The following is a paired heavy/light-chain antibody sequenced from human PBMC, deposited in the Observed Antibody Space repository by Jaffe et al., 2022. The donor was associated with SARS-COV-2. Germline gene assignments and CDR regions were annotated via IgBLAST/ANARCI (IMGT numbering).Light chain of an antibody. V-gene: IGLV2-14*01. CDR1: SSDVGGYNY. J-gene: IGLJ3*02. CDR3: SSYTSSSTLR. Sequence: QSALTQPASVSGSPGQSITISCTGTSSDVGGYNYVSWYQQHPGKAPKLMIYEVSNRPSGVSNRFSGSKSGNTASLTISGLQAEDEADYYCSSYTSSSTLRFGGGTKLTVL. CDR2: EVS.
Heavy chain of an antibody. D-gene: IGHD5-12*01. CDR3: ARDSVATILAYYFDY. Sequence: QVQLVESGGGVVQPGRSLRLSCAASGFTFSSYAMHWVRQAPGKGLEWVAVISYDGSNKYYADSVKGRFTISRDNSKNTLYLQMNSLRAEDTAVYYCARDSVATILAYYFDYWGQGTLVTVSS. J-gene: IGHJ4*02. CDR2: ISYDGSNK. V-gene: IGHV3-30-3*01. CDR1: GFTFSSYA.